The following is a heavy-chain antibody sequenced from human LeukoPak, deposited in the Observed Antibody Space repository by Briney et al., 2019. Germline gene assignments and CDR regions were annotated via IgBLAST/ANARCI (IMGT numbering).Heavy chain of an antibody. CDR3: ARRVVNHRNWYFNL. CDR1: GFTFSDYY. J-gene: IGHJ2*01. CDR2: ISSSGSTI. D-gene: IGHD4-23*01. V-gene: IGHV3-11*01. Sequence: GGSLRLSCAASGFTFSDYYMSWIRQAPGKGLEWVSYISSSGSTIYYADSVKGRFTISRDNAKNSRYLQMNSLRAEDTAVYYCARRVVNHRNWYFNLWGRGTLVTVSS.